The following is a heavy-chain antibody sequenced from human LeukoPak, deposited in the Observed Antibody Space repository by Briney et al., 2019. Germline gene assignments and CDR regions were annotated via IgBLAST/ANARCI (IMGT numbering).Heavy chain of an antibody. CDR2: IKSKSAGGTT. J-gene: IGHJ4*02. CDR3: TTGGHYFGS. V-gene: IGHV3-15*01. CDR1: GFTFSDAW. Sequence: GGSLRLSCVGSGFTFSDAWMSWVRQAPEKGLEWLGHIKSKSAGGTTDYAPPVKGRIAIARDDSKNTLYLQMNSLTTEDTAVYYCTTGGHYFGSWGQGTLVTVSS. D-gene: IGHD3-16*01.